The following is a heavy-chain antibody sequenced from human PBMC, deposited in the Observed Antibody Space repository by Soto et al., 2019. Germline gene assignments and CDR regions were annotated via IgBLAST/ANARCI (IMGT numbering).Heavy chain of an antibody. CDR2: ISSSSSYI. J-gene: IGHJ4*02. Sequence: GGSLRLSCAASGFTFSSYSMNWVRQAPGKGLEWVSSISSSSSYIYYADSVKGRFTISRDNAKNSMYLQMNSLRAEDTAMYYCASAPHGDYVDYWGQGTLVTVSS. D-gene: IGHD4-17*01. CDR3: ASAPHGDYVDY. V-gene: IGHV3-21*01. CDR1: GFTFSSYS.